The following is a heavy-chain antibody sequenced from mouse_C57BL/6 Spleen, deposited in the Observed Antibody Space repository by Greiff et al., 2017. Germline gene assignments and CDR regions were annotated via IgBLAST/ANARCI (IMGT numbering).Heavy chain of an antibody. CDR1: GYAFSSYW. J-gene: IGHJ4*01. CDR3: ARVYYGSSFYYYAMDY. CDR2: IYPGDGDT. Sequence: VKLMESGAELVKPGASVKISCKASGYAFSSYWMNWVKQRPGKGLEWIGQIYPGDGDTNYNGKFKGKATLTADKSSSTAYMQLSSLTSEDSAVYFCARVYYGSSFYYYAMDYWGQGASVTVSS. V-gene: IGHV1-80*01. D-gene: IGHD1-1*01.